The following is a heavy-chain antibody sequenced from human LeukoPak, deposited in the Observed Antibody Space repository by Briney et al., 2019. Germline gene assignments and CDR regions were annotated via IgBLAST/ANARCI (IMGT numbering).Heavy chain of an antibody. J-gene: IGHJ4*02. CDR2: IYYSGST. CDR3: ARHQTTSYYDSSGYYIDY. Sequence: KASETLSLTCTVSGGSISSSSYYWGWIRQPPGKGLEWIGSIYYSGSTYYNPSLKSRVTISVDTSKNQFSLKLSSVTAADTAVYYCARHQTTSYYDSSGYYIDYWGQGTLVTVSS. CDR1: GGSISSSSYY. V-gene: IGHV4-39*01. D-gene: IGHD3-22*01.